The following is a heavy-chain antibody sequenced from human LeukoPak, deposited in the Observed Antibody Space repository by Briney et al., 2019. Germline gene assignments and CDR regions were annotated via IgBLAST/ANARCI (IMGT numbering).Heavy chain of an antibody. CDR3: AKPRDCSNYCLLLDY. D-gene: IGHD4-11*01. J-gene: IGHJ4*01. V-gene: IGHV3-23*01. Sequence: GRCLTLACEVSGFTFTSFSISSLRQAPGKGLEWVSCVSSSVSYITYADSVKGRFTISRNHSKNRLHMQINSLRPEDTAVNYCAKPRDCSNYCLLLDYWGKGTPVTVSS. CDR2: VSSSVSYI. CDR1: GFTFTSFS.